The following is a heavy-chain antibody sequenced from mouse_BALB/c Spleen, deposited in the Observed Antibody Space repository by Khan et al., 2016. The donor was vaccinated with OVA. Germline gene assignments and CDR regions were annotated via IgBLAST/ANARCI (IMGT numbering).Heavy chain of an antibody. V-gene: IGHV1-77*01. Sequence: QVQLQQSGAELARPGASVTLSCKVSGYTFTGYYINWVKQRSGQGLEWIGEISPGSGATYYNEWLKGKASLPADKSSSPFYMQFSCLTSEASAVYVCAKRSYFGYTFTDWGQGTLVTVSS. CDR1: GYTFTGYY. J-gene: IGHJ3*01. D-gene: IGHD1-2*01. CDR3: AKRSYFGYTFTD. CDR2: ISPGSGAT.